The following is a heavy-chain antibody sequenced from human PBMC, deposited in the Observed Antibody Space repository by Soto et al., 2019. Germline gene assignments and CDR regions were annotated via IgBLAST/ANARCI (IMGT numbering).Heavy chain of an antibody. Sequence: QVQLVQSGAEVKKPGASVKVSCKASGYTFTSYAMHWVRQPPGQRLEWMGWINAGNGNTKYSQKFQGRVTITRDTSASTAYMEISSLRAEDTAVYYCASSIVVVTALDYWGQGTLVTVSS. D-gene: IGHD2-21*02. J-gene: IGHJ4*02. CDR1: GYTFTSYA. V-gene: IGHV1-3*01. CDR3: ASSIVVVTALDY. CDR2: INAGNGNT.